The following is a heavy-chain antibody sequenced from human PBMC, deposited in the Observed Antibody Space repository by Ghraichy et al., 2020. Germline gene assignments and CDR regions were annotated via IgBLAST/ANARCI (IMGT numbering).Heavy chain of an antibody. V-gene: IGHV4-34*01. CDR2: IDHSGST. CDR3: ARGTLRDGMDV. Sequence: SETLSLTCAVYGGSFRGYYWTWIRQPPGKGLEYIGEIDHSGSTDHNPSLRGRVTMSVDTSRNQFSLKLSSVSAADTAVYYCARGTLRDGMDVWGQGTTVIVSS. D-gene: IGHD3-16*01. CDR1: GGSFRGYY. J-gene: IGHJ6*02.